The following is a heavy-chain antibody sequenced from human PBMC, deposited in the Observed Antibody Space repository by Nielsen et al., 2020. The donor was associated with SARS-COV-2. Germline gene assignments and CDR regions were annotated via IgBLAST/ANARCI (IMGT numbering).Heavy chain of an antibody. J-gene: IGHJ6*02. CDR3: ATITPIVGATPGPYYYYYGMDV. CDR2: FDPEDGET. D-gene: IGHD1-26*01. CDR1: GYTFTHYY. Sequence: ASVKVSCKASGYTFTHYYIYWVRQAPGKGLEWMGGFDPEDGETIYAQKFQGRVTMTEDTSTDTAYMELSSLRSEDTAVYYCATITPIVGATPGPYYYYYGMDVWGQGTTVTVSS. V-gene: IGHV1-24*01.